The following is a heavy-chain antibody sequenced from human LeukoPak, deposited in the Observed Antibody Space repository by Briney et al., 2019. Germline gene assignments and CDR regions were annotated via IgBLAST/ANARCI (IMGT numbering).Heavy chain of an antibody. CDR2: INHSGST. Sequence: SETLSLTCAVYGGSFSGHYWSWIRQPPGKGLEWIGEINHSGSTNYNPSLKSRVTISVDTSKNQVSLKLSSVTAADTAVYYCARRLTQYDCFDPWGQGILVTVSS. J-gene: IGHJ5*02. D-gene: IGHD2-2*01. CDR1: GGSFSGHY. V-gene: IGHV4-34*01. CDR3: ARRLTQYDCFDP.